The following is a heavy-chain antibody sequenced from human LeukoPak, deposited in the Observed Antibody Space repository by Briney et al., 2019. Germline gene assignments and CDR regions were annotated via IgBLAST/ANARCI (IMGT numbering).Heavy chain of an antibody. CDR3: ARGWFPDI. CDR1: GGSISNYY. D-gene: IGHD3-10*01. Sequence: SETLTLTCTVSGGSISNYYWSWIRQPPGKELEWIGYIYYSGSTNYNPSLKSRVTISVDTSKNQFSLKLSSVTPADTAVYYCARGWFPDIWGQGTMVTVSS. V-gene: IGHV4-59*08. CDR2: IYYSGST. J-gene: IGHJ3*02.